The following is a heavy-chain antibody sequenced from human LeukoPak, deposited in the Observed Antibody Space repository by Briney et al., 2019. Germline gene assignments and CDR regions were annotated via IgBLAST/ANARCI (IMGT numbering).Heavy chain of an antibody. CDR1: GFRFSNYA. Sequence: GGSLRLSCTASGFRFSNYAMNWVRQAPGKGLEWVSVISGGGSSTNYADSVKGRFTISRENSKNTLYLQMNSLRAEDTAVYYCATYDHTQDYFDYWGQGTLVTVSS. J-gene: IGHJ4*02. V-gene: IGHV3-23*01. CDR3: ATYDHTQDYFDY. D-gene: IGHD3-3*01. CDR2: ISGGGSST.